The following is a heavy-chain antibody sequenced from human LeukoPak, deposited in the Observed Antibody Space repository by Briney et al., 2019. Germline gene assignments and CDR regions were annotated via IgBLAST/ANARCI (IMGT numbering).Heavy chain of an antibody. CDR3: AREARGYNYGGPYFFDF. CDR2: ISSSGSTI. V-gene: IGHV3-48*03. J-gene: IGHJ4*02. Sequence: PGGSLRLSCAVSGFTFSGHEMNWVRQAPGKGLEWVSYISSSGSTIYYADSVKGRFTISRDNAKNSLFLQMNSLRAEDTAVYYCAREARGYNYGGPYFFDFWGQGTLVTVSS. D-gene: IGHD5-18*01. CDR1: GFTFSGHE.